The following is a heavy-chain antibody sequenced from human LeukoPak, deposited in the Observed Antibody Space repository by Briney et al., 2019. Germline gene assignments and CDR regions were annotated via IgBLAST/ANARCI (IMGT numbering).Heavy chain of an antibody. J-gene: IGHJ5*02. V-gene: IGHV4-34*01. D-gene: IGHD6-13*01. CDR2: INHSGST. Sequence: SETLSLTCAVYGGSFSGYYWSWIRQPPGKGLEGIGEINHSGSTNYNPSLKSRVTISVDTSKNQFSLKLSSVTAADTAVYYCALGIAAAGTRADWFDPWGQGTLVTVSS. CDR1: GGSFSGYY. CDR3: ALGIAAAGTRADWFDP.